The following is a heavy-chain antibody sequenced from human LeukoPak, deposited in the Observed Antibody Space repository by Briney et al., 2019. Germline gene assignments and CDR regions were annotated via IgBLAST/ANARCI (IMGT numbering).Heavy chain of an antibody. J-gene: IGHJ4*02. V-gene: IGHV3-9*01. CDR2: ISWNSGSI. Sequence: GGSLRLSCAASGFTFDDYAMHWVRQAPGKGLEWVSGISWNSGSIGYADSVKGRFTISRDNSKNTLYLQMNSLRAEDTAVYYCAKPRSIFGVVPPSDYWGQGTLVTVSS. CDR3: AKPRSIFGVVPPSDY. D-gene: IGHD3-3*02. CDR1: GFTFDDYA.